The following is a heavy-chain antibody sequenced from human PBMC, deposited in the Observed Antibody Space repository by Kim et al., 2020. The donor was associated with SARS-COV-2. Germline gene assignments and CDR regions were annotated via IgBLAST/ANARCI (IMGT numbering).Heavy chain of an antibody. J-gene: IGHJ5*02. CDR1: GGSISSGDYY. V-gene: IGHV4-30-4*01. Sequence: SETLSLTCTVSGGSISSGDYYWSWIRQPPGKGLEWIGYIYYSGSTYYNPSLKSRVTISVDTSKNQFSLKLSSVTAADTAVYYCARDYYDSSGYGRWFDPWGQGTLVTVSS. CDR2: IYYSGST. CDR3: ARDYYDSSGYGRWFDP. D-gene: IGHD3-22*01.